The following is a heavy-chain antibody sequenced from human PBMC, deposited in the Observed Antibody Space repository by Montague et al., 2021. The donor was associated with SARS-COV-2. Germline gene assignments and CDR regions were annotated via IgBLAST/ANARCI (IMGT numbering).Heavy chain of an antibody. Sequence: SETLSLTCAVYGGSLSGYYWSWIRQPPEKGLEWIGEINHSANTKYNPSLKSPVTISIDTSKNQFSLKMTSVTPADTATYYCASGIYPSGSYYNRYYYGLNIWGPGTTVIVSS. J-gene: IGHJ6*02. CDR3: ASGIYPSGSYYNRYYYGLNI. CDR2: INHSANT. V-gene: IGHV4-34*01. CDR1: GGSLSGYY. D-gene: IGHD3-10*01.